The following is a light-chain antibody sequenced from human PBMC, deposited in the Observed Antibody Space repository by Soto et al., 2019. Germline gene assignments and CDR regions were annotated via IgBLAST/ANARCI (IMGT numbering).Light chain of an antibody. CDR3: QQANSFPFT. CDR2: AAA. CDR1: QDFSSW. J-gene: IGKJ4*01. V-gene: IGKV1D-12*01. Sequence: DIQLTQSPSSLSASVGDRVTITCRASQDFSSWLAWYQQKPGQAPKLLIYAAASLQSGVPSRFSGSGSGTDFTLTISSLQPEDFATYYCQQANSFPFTFGGGTKVEI.